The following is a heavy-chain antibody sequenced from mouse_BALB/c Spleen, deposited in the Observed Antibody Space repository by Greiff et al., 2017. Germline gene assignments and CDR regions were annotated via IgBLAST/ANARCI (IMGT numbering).Heavy chain of an antibody. Sequence: VQLQQSGAELVKPGASVKLSCTASGFNIKDTYMHWVKQRPEQGLEWIGRIDPANGNTKYDPKFQGKATITADTSSNTAYLQLSSLTSEDTAVYYCARPLYSGSSYDDWGQGTTLTVSS. CDR2: IDPANGNT. CDR1: GFNIKDTY. D-gene: IGHD1-1*01. V-gene: IGHV14-3*02. CDR3: ARPLYSGSSYDD. J-gene: IGHJ2*01.